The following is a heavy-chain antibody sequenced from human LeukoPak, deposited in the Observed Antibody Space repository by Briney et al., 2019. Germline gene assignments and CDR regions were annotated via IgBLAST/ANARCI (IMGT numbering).Heavy chain of an antibody. CDR1: GFTFSSYA. V-gene: IGHV3-64*01. CDR3: ATPPVGSSWYYFDY. J-gene: IGHJ4*02. CDR2: ISSNGGST. D-gene: IGHD6-13*01. Sequence: PGGSLRLSCAASGFTFSSYAMHWVRQAPGKGLEYVSAISSNGGSTYYANSVKGRFTISRDNSKNTLYLQMGSLRAEDTAVYYCATPPVGSSWYYFDYWGQGTLVTVSS.